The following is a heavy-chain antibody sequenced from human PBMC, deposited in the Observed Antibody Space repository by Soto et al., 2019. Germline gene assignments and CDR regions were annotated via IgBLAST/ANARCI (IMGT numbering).Heavy chain of an antibody. J-gene: IGHJ5*02. CDR3: AREADRAAGAPNWFDP. CDR1: GGTFSSYA. D-gene: IGHD6-25*01. Sequence: SVKVSCKASGGTFSSYAISWVRQAPGQGLEWMGGIIPIFGTANYAQKFQGRVTITADESTSTAYMELSSLRSEDTAVYYCAREADRAAGAPNWFDPWGQGTLVTVS. CDR2: IIPIFGTA. V-gene: IGHV1-69*13.